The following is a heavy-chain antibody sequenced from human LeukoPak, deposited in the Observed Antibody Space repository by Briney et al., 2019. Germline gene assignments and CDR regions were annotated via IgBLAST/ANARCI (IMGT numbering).Heavy chain of an antibody. V-gene: IGHV4-59*01. D-gene: IGHD5-18*01. J-gene: IGHJ4*02. CDR1: GGSISSYY. Sequence: PSETLSLTCTVSGGSISSYYWSWIRQPPGKGLELIGDIYYSGSTNYIPSLKIRVTISVDTSKNQFSLKLSSVTAAATAVYYCAREGGSIQLRSYYFDYWGQGTPVTVSS. CDR2: IYYSGST. CDR3: AREGGSIQLRSYYFDY.